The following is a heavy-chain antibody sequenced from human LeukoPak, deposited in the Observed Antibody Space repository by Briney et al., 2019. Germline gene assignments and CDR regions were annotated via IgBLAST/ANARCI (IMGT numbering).Heavy chain of an antibody. Sequence: PGGSLRLSCAASGFTFSSYATSWVRQAPGKGLEWVSAISGSGGSTYYADSVKGRFTISRDNARNSLYLQMNSLRAEDTAVYYCARGPYTSGHYFDYWGQGTLATVSS. J-gene: IGHJ4*02. CDR3: ARGPYTSGHYFDY. CDR2: ISGSGGST. V-gene: IGHV3-23*01. CDR1: GFTFSSYA. D-gene: IGHD6-19*01.